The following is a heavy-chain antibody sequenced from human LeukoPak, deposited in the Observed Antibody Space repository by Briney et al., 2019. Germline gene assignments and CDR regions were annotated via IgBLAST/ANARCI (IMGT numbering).Heavy chain of an antibody. CDR3: ARVDYYGHWYFDL. Sequence: GGSLRLSCAASGFTFSSYEMHWVRQAPGKGLEYVSAINSDGGSTYYANSVKGRFTISRDNSKNTLYLQMGSLTAEDMAVYYCARVDYYGHWYFDLWGRGTLVTVSS. CDR2: INSDGGST. J-gene: IGHJ2*01. CDR1: GFTFSSYE. V-gene: IGHV3-64*01. D-gene: IGHD1-26*01.